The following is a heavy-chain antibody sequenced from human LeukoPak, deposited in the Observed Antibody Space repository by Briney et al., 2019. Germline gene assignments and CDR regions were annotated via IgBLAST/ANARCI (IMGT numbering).Heavy chain of an antibody. Sequence: SGPTLVNPTQTLTLTCTFSGFSLNTSGMCVSWIRQPPGKALEWLSHIDWDDDKYYSTSLKTRLTISKDTSKNQVVLTMTNMDPVDTATYYCARGSWYWNYYYMDVWGKGTTVTVSS. D-gene: IGHD6-13*01. CDR1: GFSLNTSGMC. CDR3: ARGSWYWNYYYMDV. J-gene: IGHJ6*03. CDR2: IDWDDDK. V-gene: IGHV2-70*01.